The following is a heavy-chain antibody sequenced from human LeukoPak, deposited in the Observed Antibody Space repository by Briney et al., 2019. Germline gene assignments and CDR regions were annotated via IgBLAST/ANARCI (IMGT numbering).Heavy chain of an antibody. CDR1: GYTFTSYG. Sequence: ASVTVSCKASGYTFTSYGISWVRQAPGQGLEWKGWISAYNGNTNYAQKLQGRATMTTDTSTSTAYMELRSLRSDDTAVYYCAGDGGIIVVVPAVDYWGQGTLVTVSS. CDR2: ISAYNGNT. CDR3: AGDGGIIVVVPAVDY. V-gene: IGHV1-18*04. J-gene: IGHJ4*02. D-gene: IGHD2-2*01.